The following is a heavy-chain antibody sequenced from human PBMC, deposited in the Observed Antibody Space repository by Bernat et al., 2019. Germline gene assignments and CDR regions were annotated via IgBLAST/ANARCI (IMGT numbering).Heavy chain of an antibody. CDR3: ARPEYCSSTTCFSYYYYGMDV. D-gene: IGHD2-2*01. J-gene: IGHJ6*02. CDR1: GFGFSAYN. Sequence: EVQLVESGGGLVTPGGSLTLSCAASGFGFSAYNMNWVRQAPGKGLEWVSSISSSGTYIYYADSVKGRFTISRDNAKNSLYLQMNSLRAEDTAVYYCARPEYCSSTTCFSYYYYGMDVWGQGTTVTVSS. CDR2: ISSSGTYI. V-gene: IGHV3-21*01.